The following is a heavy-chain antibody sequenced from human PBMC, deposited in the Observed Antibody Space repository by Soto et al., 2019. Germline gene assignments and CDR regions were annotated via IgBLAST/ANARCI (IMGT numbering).Heavy chain of an antibody. Sequence: QVQLVESGGGVAQPGRSLRLSCTVSGFTFSGHAMHWVRQAPGKGLEWVTQIWYDGSNKYYAESVKGRFTISRDNSKNTLYLQMNSLRVEDTAVYYCEGDGQGLAPYALDVWGQGTSVTVSS. D-gene: IGHD6-19*01. CDR2: IWYDGSNK. CDR1: GFTFSGHA. J-gene: IGHJ6*02. V-gene: IGHV3-33*01. CDR3: EGDGQGLAPYALDV.